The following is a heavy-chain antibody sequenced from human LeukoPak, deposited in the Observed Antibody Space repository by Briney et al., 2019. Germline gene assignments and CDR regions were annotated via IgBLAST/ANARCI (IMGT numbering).Heavy chain of an antibody. J-gene: IGHJ3*02. V-gene: IGHV3-30*02. CDR1: GFTFSSYG. CDR3: ARRVNGVLLGQDAFDI. CDR2: IRYDGSNK. Sequence: TGGSLRLSCAASGFTFSSYGMHWVRQAPGKGLEWVAFIRYDGSNKYYADSVKGRFTISRDNSKNTLYLQMNSLKTEDTAVYYCARRVNGVLLGQDAFDIWGQGIMVTVSS. D-gene: IGHD4-17*01.